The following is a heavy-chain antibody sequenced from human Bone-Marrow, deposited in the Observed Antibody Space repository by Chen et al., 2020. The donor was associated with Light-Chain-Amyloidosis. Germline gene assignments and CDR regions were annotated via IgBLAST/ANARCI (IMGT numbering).Heavy chain of an antibody. Sequence: QVQPVQSGAEVEPPGASVKVSCKDSGNTLSDLSIHWVRQTPGKGLEWMGGLGREDGEAIYAQRFQGRVTMTEDTSTDTAFMDLSSLRSEDTAVYYCATRARKNYNYQGMDVWGQGTTVTVSS. V-gene: IGHV1-24*01. CDR2: LGREDGEA. CDR1: GNTLSDLS. D-gene: IGHD1-7*01. CDR3: ATRARKNYNYQGMDV. J-gene: IGHJ6*02.